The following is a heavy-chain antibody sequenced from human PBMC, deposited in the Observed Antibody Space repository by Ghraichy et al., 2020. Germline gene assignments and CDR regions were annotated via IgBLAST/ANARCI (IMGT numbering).Heavy chain of an antibody. CDR2: IYWNDDK. CDR1: GFSLTTSGVA. Sequence: SGPTLVKPTQTLTLTCTFSGFSLTTSGVAVGWIRQPPGKALEWLAIIYWNDDKRYSPSLKSRLTITKDTSKNQVVLTLTNMDPVDTATYYCAHSPHFVVVTASPYYVDYWGQGTLVTVSS. V-gene: IGHV2-5*01. J-gene: IGHJ4*02. D-gene: IGHD2-21*02. CDR3: AHSPHFVVVTASPYYVDY.